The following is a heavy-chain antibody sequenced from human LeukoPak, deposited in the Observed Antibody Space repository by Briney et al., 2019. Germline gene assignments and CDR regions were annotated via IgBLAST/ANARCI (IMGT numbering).Heavy chain of an antibody. D-gene: IGHD2-21*02. Sequence: ASAKVSCKASGGTFSSYAISWVRQAPGQGLEWMGWINPNSGGTNYAQKFQGRVTMTRDTSISTAYMELSRLRSDDAAVYYCASLPSEVTLYYFDYWGQGTLVTVSS. CDR1: GGTFSSYA. CDR3: ASLPSEVTLYYFDY. J-gene: IGHJ4*02. V-gene: IGHV1-2*02. CDR2: INPNSGGT.